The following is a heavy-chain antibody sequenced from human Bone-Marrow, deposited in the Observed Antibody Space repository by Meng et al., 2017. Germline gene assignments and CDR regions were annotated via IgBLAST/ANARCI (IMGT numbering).Heavy chain of an antibody. V-gene: IGHV3-72*01. D-gene: IGHD6-13*01. CDR1: GFTFSDHY. CDR3: ATGAAAADH. Sequence: GESLKISCAASGFTFSDHYMDWVRQAPGKALEWVGRTRNKANSYTTEYAASVKGRFTISRDDSKNTLYLQMDSLITEDTAVYFCATGAAAADHWGQGTLVTVSS. J-gene: IGHJ4*02. CDR2: TRNKANSYTT.